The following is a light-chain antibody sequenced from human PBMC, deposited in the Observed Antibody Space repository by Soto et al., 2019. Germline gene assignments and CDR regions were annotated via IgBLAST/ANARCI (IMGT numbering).Light chain of an antibody. CDR2: EVT. CDR3: SSYAGSNNFV. V-gene: IGLV2-8*01. J-gene: IGLJ1*01. CDR1: SSDVGYYDY. Sequence: QSALTQPPSASGFPGQSVTISCTGTSSDVGYYDYVSWYQHHPGKAPKLVIYEVTKRPSGVPDRVSASKSGNTASLTVSGLRAEDEADYYCSSYAGSNNFVFGSGTKVTV.